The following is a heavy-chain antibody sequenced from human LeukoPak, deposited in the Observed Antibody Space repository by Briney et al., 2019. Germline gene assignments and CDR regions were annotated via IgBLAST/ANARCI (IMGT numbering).Heavy chain of an antibody. CDR3: ARGDGPTYYHDNSGYYFDY. CDR1: GYTFTDYY. CDR2: INPNSGGT. D-gene: IGHD3-22*01. J-gene: IGHJ4*02. V-gene: IGHV1-2*02. Sequence: ASVKVSCKASGYTFTDYYMHWVRQAPGQGLEWMGWINPNSGGTNYAQKFQGRVTMTRDTSISTAYMELSRLRSDDTAVYHCARGDGPTYYHDNSGYYFDYWGQGTLVTVSS.